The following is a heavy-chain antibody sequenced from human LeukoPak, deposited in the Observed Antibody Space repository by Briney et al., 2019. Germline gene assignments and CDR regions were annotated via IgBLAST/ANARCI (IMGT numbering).Heavy chain of an antibody. CDR3: ARVGYCSSTSCYEVYYYGMDV. Sequence: GASVKVSCKASGGTFSSYAISWVRQAPGQGLEWMGGIIPIFGTANYAQKFQGRVTITADESTSTAYMELSSLRSEDTAVYYCARVGYCSSTSCYEVYYYGMDVWGKGTTVTVSS. D-gene: IGHD2-2*01. CDR1: GGTFSSYA. CDR2: IIPIFGTA. V-gene: IGHV1-69*13. J-gene: IGHJ6*04.